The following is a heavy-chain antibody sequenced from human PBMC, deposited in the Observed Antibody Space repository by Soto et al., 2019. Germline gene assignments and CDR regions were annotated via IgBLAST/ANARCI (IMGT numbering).Heavy chain of an antibody. CDR2: IYYRGNT. D-gene: IGHD4-4*01. V-gene: IGHV4-59*01. CDR3: ARDLFRSSYYYFDY. J-gene: IGHJ4*02. CDR1: GGSISSYY. Sequence: SETLSLTCTVSGGSISSYYWSWIRQSPGKGLEWIGYIYYRGNTNYNPSLKSRVTISVDTSKNQFSLKLRSVTAADTAAYYCARDLFRSSYYYFDYWGQGTLVTVSS.